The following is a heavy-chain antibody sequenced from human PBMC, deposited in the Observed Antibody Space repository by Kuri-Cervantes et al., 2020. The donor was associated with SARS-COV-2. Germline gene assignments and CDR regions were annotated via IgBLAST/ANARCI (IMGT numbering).Heavy chain of an antibody. CDR1: GGTFSSYA. CDR3: ARDTRLAARPVADYYGMDV. Sequence: SVKVSCKASGGTFSSYAISWVRQAPGQGLEWMGGIIPIFGTANYAQKFQGRVTITADESTSTAYMELSSLRAEDTAVYYCARDTRLAARPVADYYGMDVWGQGTTVTVSS. CDR2: IIPIFGTA. V-gene: IGHV1-69*13. J-gene: IGHJ6*02. D-gene: IGHD6-6*01.